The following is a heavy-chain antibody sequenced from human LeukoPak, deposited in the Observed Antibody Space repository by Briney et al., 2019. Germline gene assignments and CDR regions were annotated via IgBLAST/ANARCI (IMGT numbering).Heavy chain of an antibody. V-gene: IGHV4-34*01. CDR2: INHSGST. Sequence: SETLSLTCAVYGGSFSGYYWSWIRQPPGKGLEWIGEINHSGSTSYNPSLKSRVTISVDTSKNQFSLKLSSVTGADTAVYYCARAAHAGGDTAMANTLDYWGQGTLVTVSS. CDR3: ARAAHAGGDTAMANTLDY. J-gene: IGHJ4*02. D-gene: IGHD5-18*01. CDR1: GGSFSGYY.